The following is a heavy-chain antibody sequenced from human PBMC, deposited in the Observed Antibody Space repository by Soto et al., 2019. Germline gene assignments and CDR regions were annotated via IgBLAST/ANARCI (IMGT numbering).Heavy chain of an antibody. CDR2: TYYRSRWYN. J-gene: IGHJ4*02. D-gene: IGHD2-2*01. CDR1: GDSVSSNSAA. V-gene: IGHV6-1*01. Sequence: SQTLSLTCVISGDSVSSNSAAWNWIRQSPSRGLEWLGRTYYRSRWYNDYAVSVRSRITVNADTSKNQFSLHLNSVTPEDTAVYYCARDPGGHYCTSTSCLYFFDHWGQGTLVTVSS. CDR3: ARDPGGHYCTSTSCLYFFDH.